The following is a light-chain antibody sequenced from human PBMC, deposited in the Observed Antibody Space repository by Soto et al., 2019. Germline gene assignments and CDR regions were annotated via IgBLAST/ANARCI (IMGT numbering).Light chain of an antibody. J-gene: IGLJ1*01. Sequence: QSVLTQAPSASGTPGQRVIISCSGSSSNIGSLTVNWYQHFPGAAPKLVIYSNDQRPSGVPDRFSGSKSGTSASLAISGLQSEDEADYFCAAWDDSLNDYVFGTGTQLTVL. V-gene: IGLV1-44*01. CDR3: AAWDDSLNDYV. CDR2: SND. CDR1: SSNIGSLT.